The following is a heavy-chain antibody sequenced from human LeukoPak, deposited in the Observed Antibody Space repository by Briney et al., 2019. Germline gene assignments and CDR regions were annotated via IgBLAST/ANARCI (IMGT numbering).Heavy chain of an antibody. CDR1: GLNFSSYW. CDR3: TVNIGSGTYGNFQF. Sequence: PGGSLKLSCAASGLNFSSYWMHWVRPAPGKGLVWVSRISTDGSGTYYADSVKGRFTLSRDNPKNTLYLQMNSLKAEDTAMYYCTVNIGSGTYGNFQFWGQGTLVTVSS. D-gene: IGHD3-10*01. J-gene: IGHJ1*01. V-gene: IGHV3-74*01. CDR2: ISTDGSGT.